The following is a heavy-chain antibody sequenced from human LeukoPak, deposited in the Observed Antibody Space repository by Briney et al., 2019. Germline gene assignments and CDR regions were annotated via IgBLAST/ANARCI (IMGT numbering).Heavy chain of an antibody. V-gene: IGHV4-59*01. CDR1: GGSISSYY. D-gene: IGHD3-22*01. CDR2: IYYSGST. J-gene: IGHJ4*02. Sequence: SSETLSLTCTVSGGSISSYYWSWIRQPPGKGLEWIGYIYYSGSTNYNPSPKSRVTISVDTSKNQFSLKLSSVTAADTAVYYCAGASYDSSGVHWGQGTLVTVSS. CDR3: AGASYDSSGVH.